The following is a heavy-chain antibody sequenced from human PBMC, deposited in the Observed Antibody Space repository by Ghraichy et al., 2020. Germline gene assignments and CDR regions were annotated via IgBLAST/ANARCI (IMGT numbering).Heavy chain of an antibody. CDR1: GGSISSSSYY. CDR2: IYYSGST. Sequence: SETLSLTCTVSGGSISSSSYYWGWIRQPPGKGLEWIGSIYYSGSTYYNPSLKSRVTISVDTSKNQFSLKLSSVTAADTAVYYCASYLSPRVVVITTFQWSFDYWGQGTLVTVSS. D-gene: IGHD3-22*01. J-gene: IGHJ4*02. CDR3: ASYLSPRVVVITTFQWSFDY. V-gene: IGHV4-39*01.